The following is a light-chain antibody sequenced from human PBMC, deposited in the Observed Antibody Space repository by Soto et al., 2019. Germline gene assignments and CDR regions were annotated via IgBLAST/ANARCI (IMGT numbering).Light chain of an antibody. Sequence: EIVMTQSPATLSVSPGERATLSCRASQSVSSNLAWYQQKPGQAPRLLIYDASSRATGIPDRFSGSGSGTDFTLTISRLEPEDFALYYCQQSGSSPRTFGQGTKVDIK. V-gene: IGKV3-20*01. J-gene: IGKJ1*01. CDR3: QQSGSSPRT. CDR1: QSVSSN. CDR2: DAS.